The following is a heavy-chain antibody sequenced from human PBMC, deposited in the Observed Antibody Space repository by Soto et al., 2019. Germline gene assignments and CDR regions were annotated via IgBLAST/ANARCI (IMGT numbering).Heavy chain of an antibody. CDR3: AKGPRAAARPASQYYFDY. Sequence: GGSLRLSCAASGFTFSSYAMSWVRQAPGKGLEWVSAISGSGGSTYYADSVKGRFTISRDNSKNTLYLQMNSLRAEDTAVYYCAKGPRAAARPASQYYFDYWGQGTLVTVSS. D-gene: IGHD6-6*01. J-gene: IGHJ4*02. CDR1: GFTFSSYA. CDR2: ISGSGGST. V-gene: IGHV3-23*01.